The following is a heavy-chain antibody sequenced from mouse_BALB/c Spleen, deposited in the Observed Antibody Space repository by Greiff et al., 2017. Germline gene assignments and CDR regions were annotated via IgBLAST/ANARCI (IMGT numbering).Heavy chain of an antibody. CDR1: GFTFSSYG. CDR2: ISSGGSYT. Sequence: DVKLVESGGDLVKPGGSLKLSCAASGFTFSSYGMSWVRQTPDKRLEWVATISSGGSYTYYPDSVKGRFTISRDNAKNTLYLQMSSLKSEDTAMYYCARLGYGSSYVDYFDYWGQGTTLTVSS. V-gene: IGHV5-6*02. CDR3: ARLGYGSSYVDYFDY. J-gene: IGHJ2*01. D-gene: IGHD1-1*01.